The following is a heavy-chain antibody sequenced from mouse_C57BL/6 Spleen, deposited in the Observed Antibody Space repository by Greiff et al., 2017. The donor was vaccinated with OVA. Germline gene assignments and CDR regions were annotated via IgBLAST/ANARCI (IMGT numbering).Heavy chain of an antibody. V-gene: IGHV1-39*01. CDR2: INPNYGTT. D-gene: IGHD2-4*01. Sequence: EVQLQQSGPELVKPGASVKLSCKASGYSFTDYNMNWVKQSTGKSLEWIGVINPNYGTTSYNQKFKGKATLTVDQSSSTAYMQLNSLTSEDSAVYYCARSGDYDHDGGAYWGQGTLVTVSA. CDR3: ARSGDYDHDGGAY. CDR1: GYSFTDYN. J-gene: IGHJ3*01.